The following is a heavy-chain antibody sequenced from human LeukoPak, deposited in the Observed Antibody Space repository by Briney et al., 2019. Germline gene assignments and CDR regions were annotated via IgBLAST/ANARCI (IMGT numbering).Heavy chain of an antibody. CDR2: SYYSGST. V-gene: IGHV4-39*01. J-gene: IGHJ4*02. CDR1: GGSISSSSYY. CDR3: ERRRGTGTPEDY. Sequence: SETLSLTCTVSGGSISSSSYYWGRIRQPPGKGLEWIGSSYYSGSTYYNPYLKSRVTISVDTSKTQFSRKLSSVTAADTAVYYCERRRGTGTPEDYWGQGTLVTVSS. D-gene: IGHD1-1*01.